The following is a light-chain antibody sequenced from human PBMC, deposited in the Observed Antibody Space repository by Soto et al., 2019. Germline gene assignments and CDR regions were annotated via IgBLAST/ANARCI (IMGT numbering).Light chain of an antibody. J-gene: IGLJ2*01. CDR1: TSNIGSTT. Sequence: QLVLTQPPSASGTPGQRVTISCSGSTSNIGSTTVNWYQQLPGTAPKLLIYSNNQRPSGVPKRFSGSKSGTSASLAISGLQSEDEADYYCVTWDDSLNGRVFGGGTKLTVL. CDR3: VTWDDSLNGRV. V-gene: IGLV1-44*01. CDR2: SNN.